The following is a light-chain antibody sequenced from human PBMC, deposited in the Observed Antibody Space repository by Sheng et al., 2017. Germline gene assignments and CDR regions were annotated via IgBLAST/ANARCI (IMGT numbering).Light chain of an antibody. CDR2: EVN. J-gene: IGLJ1*01. V-gene: IGLV2-14*01. Sequence: QPVSVSGSPGQSITISCTGTDNDVGGYNYVSWYQQHPGKAPKVIISEVNNRPSGVPDRFSGSKSGNTASLTISGLQAEDEADYYCSSYTSTTPLYVFGTGTTVTVL. CDR1: DNDVGGYNY. CDR3: SSYTSTTPLYV.